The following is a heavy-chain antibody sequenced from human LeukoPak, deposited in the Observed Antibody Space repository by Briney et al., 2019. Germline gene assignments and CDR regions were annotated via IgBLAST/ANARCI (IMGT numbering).Heavy chain of an antibody. CDR1: GGSISSSGYY. D-gene: IGHD6-13*01. CDR3: ARDPTAAGKGAWFDP. J-gene: IGHJ5*02. V-gene: IGHV4-39*02. Sequence: AETLSLTCTVSGGSISSSGYYWGWIRQPPGKGLEWIGSIYYSGSTYYNPSLKSRVTISVDTSKNQFSLKLSSVAAADTAVYYCARDPTAAGKGAWFDPWGQGTLVPVSS. CDR2: IYYSGST.